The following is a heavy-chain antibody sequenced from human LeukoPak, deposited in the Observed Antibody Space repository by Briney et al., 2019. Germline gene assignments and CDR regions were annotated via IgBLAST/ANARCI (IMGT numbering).Heavy chain of an antibody. J-gene: IGHJ3*02. CDR1: GYTFTSYG. Sequence: ASVKVSCKASGYTFTSYGISWVRQAPGQGLEWMGWINPYNGNTNYAPKLQGRVTMTTDTSTSTAYMELRSLRSDDTAVYYCAGGKICGGDCAVGVFVIGGKGKMFTVSS. CDR2: INPYNGNT. D-gene: IGHD2-21*02. V-gene: IGHV1-18*01. CDR3: AGGKICGGDCAVGVFVI.